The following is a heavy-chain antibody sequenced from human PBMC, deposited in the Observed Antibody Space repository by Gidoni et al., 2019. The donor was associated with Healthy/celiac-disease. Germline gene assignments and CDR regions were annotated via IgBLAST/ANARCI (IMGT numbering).Heavy chain of an antibody. D-gene: IGHD3-10*01. Sequence: EVQLVESGGGLVKPGGSLRLSCAASGFTFSSSSMNWVRQAPGKGLEWVSSISSSSSYIYYADSVKGRFTISRDNAKNSLYLQMNSLRAEDTAVYYCARDFRRQGYGSGSYYNDSYWGQGTLVTVSS. V-gene: IGHV3-21*01. J-gene: IGHJ4*02. CDR1: GFTFSSSS. CDR3: ARDFRRQGYGSGSYYNDSY. CDR2: ISSSSSYI.